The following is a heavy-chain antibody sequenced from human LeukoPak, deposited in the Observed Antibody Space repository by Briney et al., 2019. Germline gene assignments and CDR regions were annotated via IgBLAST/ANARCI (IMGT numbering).Heavy chain of an antibody. V-gene: IGHV3-74*01. D-gene: IGHD3-9*01. Sequence: PGGSLRLSCAASGFTFDDYGMSWVRQAPGKGLVWVSRINSDGINTSYADSVKGRFTISRDNSKNTLYLQMNSLRAEDTAEYYCARGGFDWSNAFDIWGQGTMVTVSS. J-gene: IGHJ3*02. CDR1: GFTFDDYG. CDR3: ARGGFDWSNAFDI. CDR2: INSDGINT.